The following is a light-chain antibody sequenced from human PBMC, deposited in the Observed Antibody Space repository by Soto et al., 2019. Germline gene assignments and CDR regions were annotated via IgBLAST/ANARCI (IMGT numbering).Light chain of an antibody. CDR2: EVV. CDR3: KSYAGSNTYV. CDR1: KSDIGIYDF. Sequence: QSVLTQPPSASGSPGQSVTISCTGSKSDIGIYDFVSWYQHHPGKAPRLIIYEVVQRPSGVPDRFSGSKSGNTASLTVSGLQAADEADYFRKSYAGSNTYVFGTGTKLTVL. V-gene: IGLV2-8*01. J-gene: IGLJ1*01.